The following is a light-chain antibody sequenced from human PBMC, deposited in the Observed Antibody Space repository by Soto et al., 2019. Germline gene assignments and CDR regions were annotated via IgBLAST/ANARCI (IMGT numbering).Light chain of an antibody. CDR3: QQRSNWPST. J-gene: IGKJ4*01. CDR1: QSVSTY. Sequence: EIVLTQSPVTLSLSPGERATLSCRASQSVSTYLAWYQQKPGRAPRLLIYDASSRATGIPARFSGSGSGTYFTLTISSLEPEDFAVYYCQQRSNWPSTFGGGTKVELK. V-gene: IGKV3-11*01. CDR2: DAS.